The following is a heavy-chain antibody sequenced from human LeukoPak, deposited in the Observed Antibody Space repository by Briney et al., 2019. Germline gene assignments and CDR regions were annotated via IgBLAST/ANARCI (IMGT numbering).Heavy chain of an antibody. CDR3: ARHKYCGGDCHVDY. CDR2: IYYSGST. CDR1: GGSISSYY. J-gene: IGHJ4*02. Sequence: PSETLSLTCTVSGGSISSYYWSWIRQPPGKGLEWIGYIYYSGSTNYNPSLKSRVTISVDTSKNQFSLKLSSVTAADTAVYYCARHKYCGGDCHVDYWGQATLVTVSS. V-gene: IGHV4-59*08. D-gene: IGHD2-21*02.